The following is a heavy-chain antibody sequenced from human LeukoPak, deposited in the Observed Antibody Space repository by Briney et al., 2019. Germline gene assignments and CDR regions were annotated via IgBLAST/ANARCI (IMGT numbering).Heavy chain of an antibody. J-gene: IGHJ5*02. CDR3: ARVIAVAGVPNWFDP. CDR1: GYTFTSYG. V-gene: IGHV1-18*01. Sequence: GASVTVSCKASGYTFTSYGISWVRQAPGQGLEWMGWISAYNGNTNYAQKLQGRVTMTTDTSTSTAYMELRSLRSDDTAVYYCARVIAVAGVPNWFDPWGQGTLVTVSS. CDR2: ISAYNGNT. D-gene: IGHD6-19*01.